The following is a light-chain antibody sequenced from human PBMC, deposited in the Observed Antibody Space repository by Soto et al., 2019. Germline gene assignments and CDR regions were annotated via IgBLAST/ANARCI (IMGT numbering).Light chain of an antibody. CDR2: GAS. J-gene: IGKJ2*01. Sequence: EIVLTQSPGTLSLSPGERATLSCRASQSVSSSYLAWYQQKPGQAPRLLIYGASSRATGIPDRFSGSGSGTDFTLTISRLEPDDFAVYYCQQYGSSPVPFGQGTKLEIK. CDR3: QQYGSSPVP. CDR1: QSVSSSY. V-gene: IGKV3-20*01.